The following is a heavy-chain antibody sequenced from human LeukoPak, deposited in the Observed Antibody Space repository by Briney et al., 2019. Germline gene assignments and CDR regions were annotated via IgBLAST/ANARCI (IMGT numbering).Heavy chain of an antibody. CDR1: GGTFSSYA. V-gene: IGHV1-69*13. Sequence: SVTVSCRASGGTFSSYAISWVRQAPGQGLEWMGGIIPIFGTANYAQKFQGRVTITADESTSTAYMELSSLRSEDTAVYYCARDDGNLRPTRYYGMDVWGQGTTVTVSS. D-gene: IGHD2-15*01. CDR2: IIPIFGTA. CDR3: ARDDGNLRPTRYYGMDV. J-gene: IGHJ6*02.